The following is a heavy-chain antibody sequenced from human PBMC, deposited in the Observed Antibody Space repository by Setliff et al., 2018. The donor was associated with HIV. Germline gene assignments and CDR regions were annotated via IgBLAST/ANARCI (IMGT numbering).Heavy chain of an antibody. D-gene: IGHD5-12*01. CDR2: ISWNSGSI. V-gene: IGHV3-9*01. J-gene: IGHJ4*02. CDR3: ARDPSGYKFFDY. CDR1: GFTFDDYA. Sequence: GGSLRLSCAASGFTFDDYAMHWVRQAPGKGLEWVSGISWNSGSIAYADSVKGRFTISRDDARNSLYLQMNSLRAEDTAMYYCARDPSGYKFFDYWGQGTLVTVSS.